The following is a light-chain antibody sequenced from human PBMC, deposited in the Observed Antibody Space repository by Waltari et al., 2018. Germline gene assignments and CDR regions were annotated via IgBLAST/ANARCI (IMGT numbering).Light chain of an antibody. CDR2: GAS. CDR1: QGIGNY. V-gene: IGKV1-27*01. CDR3: QKYNSVPPWT. Sequence: DFQMTQSPASLSASVGDKVTISCRASQGIGNYLAWYQQKPGKVPELLIYGASTLQSGVPSRFSGRGYGTEFTLTITSLQPEDVATYYCQKYNSVPPWTFGQGTKVEMK. J-gene: IGKJ1*01.